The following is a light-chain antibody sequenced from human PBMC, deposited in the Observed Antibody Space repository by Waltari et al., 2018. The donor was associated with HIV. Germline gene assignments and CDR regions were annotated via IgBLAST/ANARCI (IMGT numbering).Light chain of an antibody. CDR2: GAS. Sequence: EIVLTQSPGTLSLPIGERVTLYCRASQSVSSSYLAWYQQKPGRAPRLLIYGASSRPTVIPYRFSGGGSGTDFTLTISRLEPEDFAVYYCQQYGSSPYTFGQGTNLEIK. V-gene: IGKV3-20*01. CDR1: QSVSSSY. CDR3: QQYGSSPYT. J-gene: IGKJ2*01.